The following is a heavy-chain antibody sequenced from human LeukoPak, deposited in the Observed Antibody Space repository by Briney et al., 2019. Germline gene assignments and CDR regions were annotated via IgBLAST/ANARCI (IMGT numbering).Heavy chain of an antibody. Sequence: GGSLRPSCAASGFTFTSYWIHWVRQAPGKGLLWVSYITYDGSSTTYADSVKGRFTISRDNAKNTVYLQMNSLRAEDTAIYYCARANSGWSIDYWGQGTLVTVSS. J-gene: IGHJ4*02. CDR1: GFTFTSYW. CDR2: ITYDGSST. D-gene: IGHD6-19*01. V-gene: IGHV3-74*01. CDR3: ARANSGWSIDY.